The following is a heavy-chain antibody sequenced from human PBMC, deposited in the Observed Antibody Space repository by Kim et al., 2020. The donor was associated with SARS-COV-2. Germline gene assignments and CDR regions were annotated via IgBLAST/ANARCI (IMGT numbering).Heavy chain of an antibody. Sequence: GGSPRLSCAASGFTVSSNYMSWVRQAPGKGLEWVSVIYSGGSTYYADSVKGRFTISRHNSKNTLYLQMNSLRAEDTAVYYCARDFGTYYDSSGYQPADYGMDVWGQGTTVTVSS. V-gene: IGHV3-53*04. J-gene: IGHJ6*02. CDR1: GFTVSSNY. D-gene: IGHD3-22*01. CDR3: ARDFGTYYDSSGYQPADYGMDV. CDR2: IYSGGST.